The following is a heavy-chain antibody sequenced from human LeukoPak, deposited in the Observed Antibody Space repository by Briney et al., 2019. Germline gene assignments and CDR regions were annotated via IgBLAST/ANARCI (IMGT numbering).Heavy chain of an antibody. CDR3: TRSLNYFTSGTSRRDFDS. Sequence: GVSLRLSCTASGFTFSHYAMIWVRQTPGKGLEWVSAINDGDDGPYYADSVKGRFTISRDNSKNTLFLQMNNLRAEDTALYYCTRSLNYFTSGTSRRDFDSWGQGTLVTVSS. V-gene: IGHV3-23*01. CDR1: GFTFSHYA. CDR2: INDGDDGP. J-gene: IGHJ4*02. D-gene: IGHD3-10*01.